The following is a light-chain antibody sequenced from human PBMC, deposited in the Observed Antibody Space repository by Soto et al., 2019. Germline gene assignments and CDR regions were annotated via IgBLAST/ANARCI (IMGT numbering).Light chain of an antibody. J-gene: IGKJ1*01. CDR2: EAS. V-gene: IGKV1-27*01. CDR1: QAISDH. CDR3: QKYNRTPRT. Sequence: DFQMTQSPSSLSASVGDRVTITCRASQAISDHLAWYQHKPGKVPKLLIYEASTLQSGVTSRFSGGGSGTDFTLTISSLQPEDVATYYCQKYNRTPRTFGQGTKVEL.